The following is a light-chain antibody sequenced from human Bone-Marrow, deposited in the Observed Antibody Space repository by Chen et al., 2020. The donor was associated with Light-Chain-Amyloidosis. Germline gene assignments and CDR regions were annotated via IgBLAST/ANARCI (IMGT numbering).Light chain of an antibody. V-gene: IGLV3-25*03. Sequence: SYELTQPPSLSASPGQTAQLPCSGDDLQTKYAHWYLQKPGQAPVLVIHRDTERPSGISERFSGSSSGTTATLTISGVQAEDEAGYHCQSADSSGTDEVIFGGGTKLTVL. CDR3: QSADSSGTDEVI. J-gene: IGLJ2*01. CDR1: DLQTKY. CDR2: RDT.